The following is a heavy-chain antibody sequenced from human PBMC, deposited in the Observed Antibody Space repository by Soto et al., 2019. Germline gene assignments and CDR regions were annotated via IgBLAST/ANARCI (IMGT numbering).Heavy chain of an antibody. D-gene: IGHD2-8*01. CDR3: TRDQGYCTNGVCYNWFDP. V-gene: IGHV4-59*01. J-gene: IGHJ5*02. CDR1: GGSINSYY. CDR2: IYYSGST. Sequence: SETLSLTCTVSGGSINSYYWSWIRQPPGKGLEWIGYIYYSGSTNYNPSLKSRVTISVDTSKNQFSLKLSSVTAADTAVYYCTRDQGYCTNGVCYNWFDPWGQGTLVTVSS.